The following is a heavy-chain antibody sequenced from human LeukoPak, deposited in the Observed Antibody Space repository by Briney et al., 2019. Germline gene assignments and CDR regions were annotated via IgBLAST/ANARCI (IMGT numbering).Heavy chain of an antibody. CDR1: GFTFTGYG. CDR3: VRDGEGVAISVNYWFDP. D-gene: IGHD3-10*01. V-gene: IGHV1-8*01. J-gene: IGHJ5*02. Sequence: ASVKVSCKASGFTFTGYGINWVRQASGQGLEWMGCMNPNNGNTGYAQKFQGRVTMTRDTSISTAYMELRGLRSEDTAVYYCVRDGEGVAISVNYWFDPWGQGTLVTVSS. CDR2: MNPNNGNT.